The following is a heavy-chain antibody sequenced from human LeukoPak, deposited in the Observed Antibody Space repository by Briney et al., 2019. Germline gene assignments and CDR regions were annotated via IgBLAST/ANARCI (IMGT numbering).Heavy chain of an antibody. CDR3: ARDLSGSYHTPFGY. J-gene: IGHJ4*02. D-gene: IGHD1-26*01. CDR1: GFIFSSYT. Sequence: GGSLRLSCAASGFIFSSYTMNWVRQAPGKELEWVSSFSSSGNYIYYTDSVKGRFTISRDNAKNSLYLQMNSLRAEDTAVYYCARDLSGSYHTPFGYWGQGTQVTVSS. CDR2: FSSSGNYI. V-gene: IGHV3-21*01.